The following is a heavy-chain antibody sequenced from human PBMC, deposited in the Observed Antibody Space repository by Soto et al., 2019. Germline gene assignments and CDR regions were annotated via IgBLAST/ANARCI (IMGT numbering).Heavy chain of an antibody. V-gene: IGHV3-23*01. CDR3: AKDRSSTSCYAFDY. CDR1: VFTFRNYA. J-gene: IGHJ4*02. D-gene: IGHD2-2*01. CDR2: ISGSGGNT. Sequence: EVQLLESGGGLVQPGGSVRLSCAASVFTFRNYAMSWARQAPGKGLDWVSAISGSGGNTHYADSVKGRFTISRENSKNTLYLQMNSLRVEDTAVYYCAKDRSSTSCYAFDYWGQGSLVTVSS.